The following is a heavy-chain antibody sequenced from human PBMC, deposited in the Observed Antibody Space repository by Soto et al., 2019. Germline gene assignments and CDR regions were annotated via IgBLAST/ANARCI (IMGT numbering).Heavy chain of an antibody. J-gene: IGHJ6*02. D-gene: IGHD2-15*01. V-gene: IGHV1-58*02. Sequence: SVKVSCKASGYTFTSYGISWVRQAPGQRLEWIGWIVVGSGNTNYAQKFQEGVTITRDMSTSTAYMELSSLRSEDTAVYYCAAAGRGYCSGGSRYSSSLYGMDVWGQGTTVTVSS. CDR1: GYTFTSYG. CDR2: IVVGSGNT. CDR3: AAAGRGYCSGGSRYSSSLYGMDV.